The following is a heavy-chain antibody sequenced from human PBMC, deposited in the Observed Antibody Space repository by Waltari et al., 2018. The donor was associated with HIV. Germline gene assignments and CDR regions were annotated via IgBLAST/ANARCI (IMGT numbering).Heavy chain of an antibody. V-gene: IGHV3-21*01. CDR1: GFTFSSYS. J-gene: IGHJ6*02. D-gene: IGHD6-13*01. CDR3: ARNLAASVGYYYYGMDV. CDR2: ISSSSYI. Sequence: EVQLVESGGGLVKPGGSLRLSCAASGFTFSSYSMDWVRQAPGKGLEWVSSISSSSYIYYADSVKGRFTISRDNAKNSLYLQMNSLRAEDTAVYYCARNLAASVGYYYYGMDVWGQGTTVTVSS.